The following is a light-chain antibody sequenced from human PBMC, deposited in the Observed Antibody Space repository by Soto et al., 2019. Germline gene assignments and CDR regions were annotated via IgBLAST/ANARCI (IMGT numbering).Light chain of an antibody. CDR3: GTWDNGLSAVV. J-gene: IGLJ2*01. CDR1: DSNIWYNS. V-gene: IGLV1-51*02. Sequence: QSVLTQPPSVSAAPGQKITISCSGSDSNIWYNSVSWYQQLPGTAPKLLISENDERPSDLPDRFSASKSGTSATLGITGLQTGVEATYFCGTWDNGLSAVVFGGGTKVTVL. CDR2: END.